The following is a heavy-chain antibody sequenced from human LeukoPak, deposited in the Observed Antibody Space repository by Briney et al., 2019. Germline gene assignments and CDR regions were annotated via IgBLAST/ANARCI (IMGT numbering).Heavy chain of an antibody. J-gene: IGHJ4*02. CDR1: GFTFSSYA. V-gene: IGHV3-30-3*01. D-gene: IGHD5-12*01. CDR2: ISYDGSNK. Sequence: GGSLRLSCAASGFTFSSYAMHWVRQAPGKGLEWVAVISYDGSNKYYADSVKGRFTISRDNSKHTLYLQMNSLRAEDTAVYYCARGLVATFVYWGEGTLVTVSS. CDR3: ARGLVATFVY.